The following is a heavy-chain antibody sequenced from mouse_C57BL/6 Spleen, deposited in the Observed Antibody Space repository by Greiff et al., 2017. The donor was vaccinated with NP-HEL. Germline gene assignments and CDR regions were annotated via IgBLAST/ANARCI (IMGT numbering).Heavy chain of an antibody. V-gene: IGHV1-55*01. CDR2: IYPGSGST. CDR3: AIDYYGSWCAY. J-gene: IGHJ3*01. CDR1: GYTFTSYW. Sequence: VQLQQPGAELVKPGASVKLSCKASGYTFTSYWITWVKQRPGQGLEWIGDIYPGSGSTNYTEKFKSKATLTVDTSSSTAYMQLSSLTSEDSAVYYCAIDYYGSWCAYWGQGTLVTVSA. D-gene: IGHD1-2*01.